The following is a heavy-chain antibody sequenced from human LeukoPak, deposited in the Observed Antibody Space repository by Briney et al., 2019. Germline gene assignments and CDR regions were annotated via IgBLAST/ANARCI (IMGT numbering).Heavy chain of an antibody. V-gene: IGHV3-21*01. CDR1: GFTFSSYS. J-gene: IGHJ4*02. D-gene: IGHD3-22*01. Sequence: GGSLRLSCAASGFTFSSYSMNWVRQAPGKGLEWVSSISSDSTYIYYTDSVKGRFTISRDNAKNSLYLQMNSLRAEDTAIYYCARDHGAWTYYCASRGFGLGSWGQGTLITVSS. CDR2: ISSDSTYI. CDR3: ARDHGAWTYYCASRGFGLGS.